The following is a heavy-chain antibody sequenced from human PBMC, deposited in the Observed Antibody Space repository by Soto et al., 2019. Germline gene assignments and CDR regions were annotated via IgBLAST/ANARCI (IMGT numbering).Heavy chain of an antibody. CDR3: AKDLQDIVVVPQFDP. Sequence: ESGGGVVQPGRSLRLSCAASGFTFSSYGMHWVRQAPGKGLEWVAVISYDGSNKYYADSVKGRFTISRDNSKNTLYLQMNSLRAEDTAVYYCAKDLQDIVVVPQFDPWGQGTLVTVSS. J-gene: IGHJ5*02. D-gene: IGHD2-2*01. CDR2: ISYDGSNK. CDR1: GFTFSSYG. V-gene: IGHV3-30*18.